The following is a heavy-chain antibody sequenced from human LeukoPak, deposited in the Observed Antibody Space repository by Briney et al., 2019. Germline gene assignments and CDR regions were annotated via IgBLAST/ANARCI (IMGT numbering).Heavy chain of an antibody. D-gene: IGHD3-22*01. J-gene: IGHJ5*02. CDR1: GGSISSYY. CDR3: ARVRSYYYDSSGYYTSWFDP. CDR2: IYYSGST. V-gene: IGHV4-59*01. Sequence: SETLSLTCTVSGGSISSYYWSWIRQPPGKGLEWIGYIYYSGSTNYNPSLKSRVTISVDTSKNQFSLKLSSVTAADTAVYYCARVRSYYYDSSGYYTSWFDPWGQGTLVTVSS.